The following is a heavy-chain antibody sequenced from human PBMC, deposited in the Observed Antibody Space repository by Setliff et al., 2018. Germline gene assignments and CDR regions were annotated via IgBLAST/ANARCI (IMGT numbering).Heavy chain of an antibody. CDR2: INPSGENT. Sequence: ASVKVSCKASGYTLSHYYMHWVRQAPGQGLEWMGLINPSGENTNYAQKFQGRVNMTRDTSTSTVYMELRSLKSEDTATYFCARGLIAYASWYPNKHTYYYYMDVWGKGTKVTVSS. J-gene: IGHJ6*03. V-gene: IGHV1-46*01. D-gene: IGHD6-13*01. CDR3: ARGLIAYASWYPNKHTYYYYMDV. CDR1: GYTLSHYY.